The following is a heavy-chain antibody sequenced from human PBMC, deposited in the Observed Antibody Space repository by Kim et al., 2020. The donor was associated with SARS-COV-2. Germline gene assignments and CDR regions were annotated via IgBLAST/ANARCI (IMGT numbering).Heavy chain of an antibody. V-gene: IGHV4-39*01. CDR1: GGSISTISHY. CDR3: ARHVNIGVGGRGYIDN. D-gene: IGHD5-18*01. J-gene: IGHJ4*02. Sequence: SETLSLTCSVSGGSISTISHYWGWIRQPPGKGLDWIGNIDHGGTTYYNSSLNNRVSISIDTSKTELSLRLTSVTATDTAVYFCARHVNIGVGGRGYIDNWGQGTLVIVS. CDR2: IDHGGTT.